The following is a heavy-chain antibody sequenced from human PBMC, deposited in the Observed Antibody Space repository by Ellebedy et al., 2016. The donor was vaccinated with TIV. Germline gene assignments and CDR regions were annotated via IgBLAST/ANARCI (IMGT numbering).Heavy chain of an antibody. J-gene: IGHJ5*02. CDR3: AGGSQFDP. Sequence: YAQKFRGRVTMTRNTSISTAYMELSSLRSEDTAVYYCAGGSQFDPWGQGTLVTVSS. V-gene: IGHV1-8*01.